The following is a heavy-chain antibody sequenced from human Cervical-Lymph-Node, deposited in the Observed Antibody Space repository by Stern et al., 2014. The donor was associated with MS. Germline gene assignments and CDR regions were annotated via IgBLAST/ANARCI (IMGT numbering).Heavy chain of an antibody. CDR1: GGSISSSSYY. J-gene: IGHJ4*02. D-gene: IGHD6-6*01. CDR3: AVGIAARWTNFDY. V-gene: IGHV4-39*01. Sequence: QLQLQESGPGLVKPSETLSLTCTVSGGSISSSSYYWGWIRQPPGKGLEWIGSIYYSGRTYYNPSLKSRFTISVATPKTHSPLKLGFVTAADTAVYYCAVGIAARWTNFDYWGQGTLVTVSS. CDR2: IYYSGRT.